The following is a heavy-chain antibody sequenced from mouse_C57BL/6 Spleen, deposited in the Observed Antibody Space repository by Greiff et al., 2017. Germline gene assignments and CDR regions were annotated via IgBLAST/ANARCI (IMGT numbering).Heavy chain of an antibody. V-gene: IGHV1-50*01. J-gene: IGHJ3*01. Sequence: QVQLQQPGAELVKPGASVKLSCKASGYTFTSYWMQWVKQRPGQGLEWIGEIDPSDSYTNYNQKFKGKATLTVDTSSSTAYMQLSSLTSEDSAVYYCARRNGYRGFAYWGQGTLVTVSA. CDR1: GYTFTSYW. CDR2: IDPSDSYT. D-gene: IGHD2-2*01. CDR3: ARRNGYRGFAY.